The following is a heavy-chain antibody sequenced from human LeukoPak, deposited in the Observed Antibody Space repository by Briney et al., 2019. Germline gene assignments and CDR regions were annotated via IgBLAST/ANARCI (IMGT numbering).Heavy chain of an antibody. CDR2: ISSSSSYI. Sequence: GGSLRLSCAASGFTFSSYSMNWVRQAPGKGLEWVSSISSSSSYIYYADSVKGRFTISRDNAKNSLYLQMNSLRAEDTAVYYCARGPLDHLLFRSDYWGQGTLVTVSS. V-gene: IGHV3-21*01. J-gene: IGHJ4*02. CDR3: ARGPLDHLLFRSDY. CDR1: GFTFSSYS. D-gene: IGHD2-2*01.